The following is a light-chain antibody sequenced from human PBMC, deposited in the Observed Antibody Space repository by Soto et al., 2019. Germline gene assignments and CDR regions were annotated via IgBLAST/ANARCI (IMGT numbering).Light chain of an antibody. V-gene: IGKV3-20*01. CDR1: QTITGRS. CDR2: SIS. CDR3: QQFQNSRT. Sequence: IVLTQSPGTLSLSPGERATLSCRASQTITGRSLAWYQQKPGQAPRLLITSISTRAIGIPDRFSGSGSGADFILTITRLEPEDFAVYYCQQFQNSRTFGQGTRV. J-gene: IGKJ1*01.